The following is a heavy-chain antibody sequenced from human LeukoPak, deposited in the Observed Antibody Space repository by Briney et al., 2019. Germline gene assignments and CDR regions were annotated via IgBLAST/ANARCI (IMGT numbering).Heavy chain of an antibody. CDR3: AKENIVVVVAAVYYMDV. Sequence: PGGSLRLSCAASGFTFSSYGMHWVRQAPGKGLEWVAFIRYDGSNKFYADSVKGRFNISRDNSKNTLYLKMNSLRAEDTAVYYCAKENIVVVVAAVYYMDVWGKGTTVTISS. CDR1: GFTFSSYG. V-gene: IGHV3-30*02. J-gene: IGHJ6*03. D-gene: IGHD2-15*01. CDR2: IRYDGSNK.